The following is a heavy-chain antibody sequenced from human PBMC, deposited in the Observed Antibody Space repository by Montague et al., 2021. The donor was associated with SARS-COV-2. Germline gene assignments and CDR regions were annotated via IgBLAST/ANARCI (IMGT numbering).Heavy chain of an antibody. D-gene: IGHD1-14*01. CDR3: ARISGITSWYYDY. CDR1: GGSVSSGSYY. J-gene: IGHJ4*02. V-gene: IGHV4-61*01. Sequence: SETLSLTCTVSGGSVSSGSYYWSWIRQPPGKGLQSIGYIDYTGSTNYXPCLQSRVTISVDSSKNQFSVRLSSVTAADTAVYYCARISGITSWYYDYWGQGTLVTVSS. CDR2: IDYTGST.